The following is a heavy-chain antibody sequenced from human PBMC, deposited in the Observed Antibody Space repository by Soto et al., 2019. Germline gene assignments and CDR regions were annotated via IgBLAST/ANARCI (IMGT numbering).Heavy chain of an antibody. V-gene: IGHV4-59*01. J-gene: IGHJ5*02. CDR1: GVSISRDY. CDR3: ARGNLNTAQNYWFAP. Sequence: QVQLQESGPGLVKPSETLSLTCTVSGVSISRDYWSWIRQPPGKGLEWVGFIFYTGTTKYNPSLESRVTLSVDTSKSQFSLKLCSVTAADTAISYCARGNLNTAQNYWFAPWGQGTLVIVSS. CDR2: IFYTGTT.